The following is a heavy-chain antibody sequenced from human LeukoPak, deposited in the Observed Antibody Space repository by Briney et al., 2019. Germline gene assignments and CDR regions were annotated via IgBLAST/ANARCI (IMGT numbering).Heavy chain of an antibody. CDR3: ARGSTYYDSSGQVPFDY. V-gene: IGHV3-48*01. J-gene: IGHJ4*02. D-gene: IGHD3-22*01. CDR1: GFTFINFG. CDR2: ISSSSSTI. Sequence: GESLRLSCAASGFTFINFGMNWVRQAPGKGLEWVSYISSSSSTIYYADSVKGRFTISRDNAKNSLYLQMNSLRAEDTAVYYCARGSTYYDSSGQVPFDYWGQGTLVTVSS.